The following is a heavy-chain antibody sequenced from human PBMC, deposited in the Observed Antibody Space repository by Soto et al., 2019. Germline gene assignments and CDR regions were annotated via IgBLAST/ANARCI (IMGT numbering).Heavy chain of an antibody. J-gene: IGHJ4*02. CDR2: IIPMFGTA. V-gene: IGHV1-69*12. CDR1: GGTFSTYA. Sequence: QVQLVQSGAEVKKPESSVKVSCKAPGGTFSTYAISWVRQAPGQGLEWMGGIIPMFGTANYAQRFQARVTITADESPNTVSMELSRLRSEDTAVYFCASGIQLWLRRINNGYSGWGQGTLVTVSS. CDR3: ASGIQLWLRRINNGYSG. D-gene: IGHD5-18*01.